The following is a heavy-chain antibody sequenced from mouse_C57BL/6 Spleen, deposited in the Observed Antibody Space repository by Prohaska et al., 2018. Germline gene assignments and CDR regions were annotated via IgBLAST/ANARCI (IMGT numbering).Heavy chain of an antibody. CDR1: GYTCTDYD. CDR3: ARWRAMDY. CDR2: INPNNGGT. Sequence: EVQLQQSGPELVKPGASVKISGKAAGYTCTDYDMNWVKQSHGKRREWIGYINPNNGGTSYNQKFKGKATLTVDKSSSTAYMELRSLTSEDSAVYYCARWRAMDYWGQGTSVTVSS. V-gene: IGHV1-26*01. J-gene: IGHJ4*01.